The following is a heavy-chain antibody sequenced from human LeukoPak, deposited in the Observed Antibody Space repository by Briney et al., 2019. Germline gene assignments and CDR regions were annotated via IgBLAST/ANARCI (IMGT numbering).Heavy chain of an antibody. CDR1: GYTFTSYY. J-gene: IGHJ4*02. D-gene: IGHD3-3*01. CDR3: ARGALYDFWTGSYCDY. CDR2: INPSGGGTT. Sequence: ASVKVSCKASGYTFTSYYIHWVPQAPGQGLEWMGIINPSGGGTTAYAQKFQGRVTMTRDTSTSTVYMDLSSLRSEDTAVYYCARGALYDFWTGSYCDYWGQGTLVTVSS. V-gene: IGHV1-46*01.